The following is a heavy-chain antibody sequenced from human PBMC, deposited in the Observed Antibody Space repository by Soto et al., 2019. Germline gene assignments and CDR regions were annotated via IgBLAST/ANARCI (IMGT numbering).Heavy chain of an antibody. CDR1: GFTFSSYA. Sequence: EVQLLESGGGLVQPGGSLRLSCAASGFTFSSYAMTWVPQAPGSGLEWVSGISSSGGTTYYADSVKGRFIISRDNSKNTLYLQMNSLRAEDTAIYSCAKDREYGGSSWYYFDFWGHGTLVTVSS. D-gene: IGHD6-13*01. CDR2: ISSSGGTT. J-gene: IGHJ4*01. V-gene: IGHV3-23*01. CDR3: AKDREYGGSSWYYFDF.